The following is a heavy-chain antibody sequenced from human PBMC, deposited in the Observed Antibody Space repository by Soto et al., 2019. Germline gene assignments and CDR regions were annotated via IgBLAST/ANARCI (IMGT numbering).Heavy chain of an antibody. CDR1: GFTFSSYE. V-gene: IGHV3-48*03. CDR2: ISSSGSTI. CDR3: ASSAQYYYYYGMDV. Sequence: EVQLVESGGGLVQPGGSLRLSCAASGFTFSSYEMNWVRQAPGKGLEWVSYISSSGSTIYYADSVKGRFTISRDNAKNSLYLQMNSLRAEDTAVYYCASSAQYYYYYGMDVWGQGTTVTVSS. J-gene: IGHJ6*02.